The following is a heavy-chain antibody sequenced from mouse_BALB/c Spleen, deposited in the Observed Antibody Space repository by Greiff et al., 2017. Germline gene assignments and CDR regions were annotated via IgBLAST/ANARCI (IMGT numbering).Heavy chain of an antibody. J-gene: IGHJ4*01. V-gene: IGHV5-12-1*01. D-gene: IGHD1-1*01. CDR2: ISSGGGST. CDR3: ARGYYGSSYGAMDY. Sequence: EVQLQQSGGGLVKPGGSLKLSCAASGFAFSSYDMSWVRQTPEKRLEWVAYISSGGGSTYYPDTVKGRFTISRDNAKNTLYLQMSSLKSEDTAMYYCARGYYGSSYGAMDYWGQGTSVTVSS. CDR1: GFAFSSYD.